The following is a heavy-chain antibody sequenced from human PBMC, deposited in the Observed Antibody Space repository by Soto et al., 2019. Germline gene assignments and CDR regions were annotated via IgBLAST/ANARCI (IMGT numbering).Heavy chain of an antibody. CDR3: AREESARENWFDP. CDR1: GGSISSGGYY. CDR2: IYYSGST. Sequence: SETLSLTCTVSGGSISSGGYYWSWIRQHPGKGLEWIGYIYYSGSTYYNPSLKSRVTISVDTSKNQFSLKLSSVTAADTAVYYCAREESARENWFDPWGRGTLVTVSS. J-gene: IGHJ5*02. V-gene: IGHV4-31*03.